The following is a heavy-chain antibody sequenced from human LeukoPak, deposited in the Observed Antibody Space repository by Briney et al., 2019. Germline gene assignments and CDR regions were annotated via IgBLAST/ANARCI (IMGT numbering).Heavy chain of an antibody. J-gene: IGHJ6*03. Sequence: GASVKVSCKASGGTFSSYAISWVRQAPGQGLEWMGGIIPIFGTANYAQKFQGRVTITADKSTSTAYMELSSLRSEDTAVYYCARAGYYDFWSDILTGRLATYYYYYYMDVWGKGTTVTVSS. CDR3: ARAGYYDFWSDILTGRLATYYYYYYMDV. D-gene: IGHD3-3*01. V-gene: IGHV1-69*06. CDR1: GGTFSSYA. CDR2: IIPIFGTA.